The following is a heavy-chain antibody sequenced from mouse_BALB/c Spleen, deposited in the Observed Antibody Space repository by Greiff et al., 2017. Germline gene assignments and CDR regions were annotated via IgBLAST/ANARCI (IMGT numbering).Heavy chain of an antibody. CDR3: ARDLTTVAYYYAMDY. D-gene: IGHD1-1*01. V-gene: IGHV2-6-7*01. CDR1: GFSLTGYG. J-gene: IGHJ4*01. Sequence: QVQLQQSGPGLVAPSQSLSITCTVSGFSLTGYGVNWVRQPPGKGLEWLGMIWGDGSTDYNSALKSRLSISKDNSKSQVFLKMNSLQTDDTARYYCARDLTTVAYYYAMDYWGQGTSVTVSS. CDR2: IWGDGST.